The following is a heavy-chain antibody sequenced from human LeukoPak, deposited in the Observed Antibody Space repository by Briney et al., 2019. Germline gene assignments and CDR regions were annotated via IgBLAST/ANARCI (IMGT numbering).Heavy chain of an antibody. V-gene: IGHV5-51*01. D-gene: IGHD2-15*01. Sequence: GESLKISCKGSGYSFTSYWIGWVRQMPGKGLEWMGIIYPGDSDTRYSPSFQGQVTISADKSISTAYLQWSSLKASDTAMYYCARQRYCSSGSCRGMDVWGQGTTVTVSS. CDR1: GYSFTSYW. J-gene: IGHJ6*02. CDR3: ARQRYCSSGSCRGMDV. CDR2: IYPGDSDT.